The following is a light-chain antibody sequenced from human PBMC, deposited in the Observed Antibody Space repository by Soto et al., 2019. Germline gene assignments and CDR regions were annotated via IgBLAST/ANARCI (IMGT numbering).Light chain of an antibody. CDR3: QSYDNSLRTSV. J-gene: IGLJ2*01. Sequence: QSVLTQQPTVYGAHGQRITIAFTGSSSNIGANNDVPWYRQLPGTPPTLLIYGTTTRPSGVPERFSGSRSGTSASLAITGLQYEDESDYYCQSYDNSLRTSVFVGGTKLTVL. CDR1: SSNIGANND. CDR2: GTT. V-gene: IGLV1-40*01.